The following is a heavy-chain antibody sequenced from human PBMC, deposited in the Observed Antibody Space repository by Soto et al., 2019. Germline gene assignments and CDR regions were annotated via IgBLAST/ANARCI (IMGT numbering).Heavy chain of an antibody. V-gene: IGHV1-8*01. CDR1: GYTFTSYD. Sequence: QVQLVQSGAEVKKPGASVKVSCKASGYTFTSYDINWVRQATGQGLEWMGWMNPNSGNTGYAQKFQGRVTMTRNTSLSTAYMELSSLRSEDTAVYYCARGLPYSSSWYWYFDYWGQGTLVTVSS. CDR3: ARGLPYSSSWYWYFDY. J-gene: IGHJ4*02. D-gene: IGHD6-13*01. CDR2: MNPNSGNT.